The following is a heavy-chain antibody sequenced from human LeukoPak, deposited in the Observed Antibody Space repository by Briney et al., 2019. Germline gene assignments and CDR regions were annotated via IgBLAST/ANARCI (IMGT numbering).Heavy chain of an antibody. J-gene: IGHJ3*02. V-gene: IGHV3-21*01. D-gene: IGHD2-15*01. CDR3: GRVFFSSCVCWCGYLFDM. CDR1: GFTFSSYS. Sequence: PGRSLRLSCAASGFTFSSYSMNWVRQAPGKGLEWVSSISSSSSYIYYADSVKGRFTISRDNAKNSLYLQMNSLRAEDTAVYYCGRVFFSSCVCWCGYLFDMWGEGTMVTV. CDR2: ISSSSSYI.